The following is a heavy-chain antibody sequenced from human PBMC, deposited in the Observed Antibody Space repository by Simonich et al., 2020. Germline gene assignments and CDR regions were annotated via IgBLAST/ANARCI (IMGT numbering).Heavy chain of an antibody. D-gene: IGHD2-15*01. CDR3: ARASRGTWWYYYFDY. CDR2: ISAYNGNT. CDR1: GYTFTSYG. Sequence: QVQLVQSGAEVKKPGASVKVSCKASGYTFTSYGISWVRQAPGQGLEWMGWISAYNGNTNYAQKLQGRGTMTTETSTSTAYRELRSLRSDDTAVYYCARASRGTWWYYYFDYWGQGTLVTVSS. V-gene: IGHV1-18*01. J-gene: IGHJ4*02.